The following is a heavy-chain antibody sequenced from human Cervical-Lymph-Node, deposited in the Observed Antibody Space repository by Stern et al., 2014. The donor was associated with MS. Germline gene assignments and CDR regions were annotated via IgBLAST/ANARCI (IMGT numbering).Heavy chain of an antibody. D-gene: IGHD5-12*01. Sequence: EVQLVESGGGLVQPGRSLRLSCAASGFTFDDYAMHWVRQAPGKGLEWVSGISWNSGSIGYADSVKGRFTISRDNAKNSLYLQMNSLRAEDTALYYCARALSGHTPGALWGQGTMVTVSS. CDR1: GFTFDDYA. CDR3: ARALSGHTPGAL. CDR2: ISWNSGSI. V-gene: IGHV3-9*01. J-gene: IGHJ3*01.